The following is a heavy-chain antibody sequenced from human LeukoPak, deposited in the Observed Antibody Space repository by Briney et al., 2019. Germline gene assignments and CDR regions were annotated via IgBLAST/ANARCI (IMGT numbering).Heavy chain of an antibody. Sequence: EASVKVSCKASGYTFTSYDINWVRQATGQGLEWMGWTNPNSGNTGYAQKFQGRVTMTRNTSISTAYMELSSLRSEDTAVYYCVRGIYYDILTGYYSWFDPWGQGTLVTVSS. V-gene: IGHV1-8*01. D-gene: IGHD3-9*01. CDR3: VRGIYYDILTGYYSWFDP. CDR1: GYTFTSYD. J-gene: IGHJ5*02. CDR2: TNPNSGNT.